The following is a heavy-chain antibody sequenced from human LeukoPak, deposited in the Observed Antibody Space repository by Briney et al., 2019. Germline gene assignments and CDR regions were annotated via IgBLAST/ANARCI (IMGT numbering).Heavy chain of an antibody. Sequence: SETLSLTCTVSGGSISSGSYYWSWIRQPAGKGLEWIGRIYTSGSTNYNPSLKSRVTISVDTSKNQFSLKLSSVTAADTAVYYCARSPNHYYDSSGYSHYFDYWGQGTLVTVSS. CDR3: ARSPNHYYDSSGYSHYFDY. V-gene: IGHV4-61*02. CDR1: GGSISSGSYY. D-gene: IGHD3-22*01. J-gene: IGHJ4*02. CDR2: IYTSGST.